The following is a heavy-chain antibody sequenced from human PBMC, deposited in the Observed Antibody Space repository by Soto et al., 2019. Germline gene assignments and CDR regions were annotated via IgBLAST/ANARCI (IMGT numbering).Heavy chain of an antibody. CDR2: IWYDGSNK. CDR1: GFTFSSYG. V-gene: IGHV3-33*01. D-gene: IGHD6-13*01. CDR3: ARDSGIAAAGYYYYGMDV. J-gene: IGHJ6*02. Sequence: GGSLRLSCAASGFTFSSYGMHWVRQAPGKGLEWVAVIWYDGSNKYYADSVKGRFTISRDNSKNTLYLQMNSLGAEDTAVYYCARDSGIAAAGYYYYGMDVWGQGTTVTVSS.